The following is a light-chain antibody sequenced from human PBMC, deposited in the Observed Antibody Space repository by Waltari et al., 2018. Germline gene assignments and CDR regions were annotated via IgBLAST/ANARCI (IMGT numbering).Light chain of an antibody. V-gene: IGKV4-1*01. CDR2: WAS. CDR1: QSALSSSNNKNY. CDR3: QQFDTTPSYT. J-gene: IGKJ2*01. Sequence: DIVMTQSPDSLAVSLGERATINCKSSQSALSSSNNKNYLAWYQQKPGQPPKLLIYWASTRVSGVPDRCSRSGCGTEFTLPSNSLQAQDVAVYYCQQFDTTPSYTFGQGTKLEIK.